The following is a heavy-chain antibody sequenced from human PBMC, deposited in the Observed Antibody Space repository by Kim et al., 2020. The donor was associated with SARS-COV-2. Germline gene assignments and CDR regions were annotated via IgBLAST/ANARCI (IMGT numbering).Heavy chain of an antibody. CDR1: GFTFSSYS. Sequence: GGSLRLSCAASGFTFSSYSMNWVRQAPGKGLEWVSSISSSSSYIYYADSVKGRFTISRDNAKNSLYLQMNSLRAEDTAVYYCARDTREYYGMDVWDQGTTVTVSS. V-gene: IGHV3-21*01. CDR3: ARDTREYYGMDV. CDR2: ISSSSSYI. J-gene: IGHJ6*02.